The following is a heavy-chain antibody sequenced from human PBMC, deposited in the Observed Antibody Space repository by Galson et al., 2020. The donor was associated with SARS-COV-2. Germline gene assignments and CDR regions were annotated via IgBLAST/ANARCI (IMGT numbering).Heavy chain of an antibody. J-gene: IGHJ4*02. CDR1: GASIGTNFF. D-gene: IGHD3-16*01. CDR2: VFSTGRT. CDR3: ARHGQGEIGTITDFDI. Sequence: SETLSLTCAVSGASIGTNFFGAWIRQAPGMGLEWIGSVFSTGRTYYNSSLKSRLTISMDTSKNHISLKLTSVTATDAARYFCARHGQGEIGTITDFDIWGQGTLVTVSS. V-gene: IGHV4-39*01.